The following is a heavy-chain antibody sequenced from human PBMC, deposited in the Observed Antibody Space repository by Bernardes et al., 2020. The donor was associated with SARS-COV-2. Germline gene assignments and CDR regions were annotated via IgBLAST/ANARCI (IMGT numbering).Heavy chain of an antibody. CDR3: ARAADYYGSGSYPDAFDI. D-gene: IGHD3-10*01. CDR1: GGSISSGSYY. CDR2: VYTSGSN. J-gene: IGHJ3*02. V-gene: IGHV4-61*02. Sequence: SETLSLTCTVSGGSISSGSYYWSCMRPRAGQGLEWIGRVYTSGSNNYNPSLNRCITISVDTSNNQFSLMLSPVTAADTAVYYCARAADYYGSGSYPDAFDIWGQGTMVTVSS.